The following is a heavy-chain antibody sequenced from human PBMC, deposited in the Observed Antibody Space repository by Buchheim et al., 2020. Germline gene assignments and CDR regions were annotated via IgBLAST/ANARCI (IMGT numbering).Heavy chain of an antibody. Sequence: QVQLVQSGAEVKKPRASVKVSCKTSGYTFTNYAIHWVRQAPGQRLEWMGWINPGNGNTIFSQKFQDRVSITRDISASAAYMELGSLRSEDTAVYYCARESFEYSSSGYFDYWGQGTL. CDR1: GYTFTNYA. D-gene: IGHD3-10*01. V-gene: IGHV1-3*01. CDR3: ARESFEYSSSGYFDY. CDR2: INPGNGNT. J-gene: IGHJ4*02.